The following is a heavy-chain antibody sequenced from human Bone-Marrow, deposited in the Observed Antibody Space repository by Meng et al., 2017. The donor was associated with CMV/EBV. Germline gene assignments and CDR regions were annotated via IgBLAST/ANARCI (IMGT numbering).Heavy chain of an antibody. J-gene: IGHJ4*02. CDR3: AKDLLFVGGAFAYFDY. V-gene: IGHV3-30*02. Sequence: GESLKLTCAASGSTFDNYGMHWVRQTPGKGLEWVAVIRHYGTNKYYGDSVKGRLTISRDNSKNKVYLQMNSLRPEETAIYYCAKDLLFVGGAFAYFDYWGQGTLVTVSS. CDR2: IRHYGTNK. D-gene: IGHD3-16*01. CDR1: GSTFDNYG.